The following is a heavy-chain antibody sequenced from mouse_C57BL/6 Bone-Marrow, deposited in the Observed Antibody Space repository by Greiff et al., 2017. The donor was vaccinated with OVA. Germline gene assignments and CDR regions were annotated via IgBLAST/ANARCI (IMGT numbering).Heavy chain of an antibody. Sequence: VQLQQPGTELVKPGASVKLSCKASGYTFTSYWMHWVKQRPGQGLEWIGNINPSNGGTNYNEKFKSKATLTVDKSSSTAYMQLSSLTSEASAVYYFAIPPCDGAWFAYWGQGTLVTVSA. CDR1: GYTFTSYW. V-gene: IGHV1-53*01. CDR2: INPSNGGT. J-gene: IGHJ3*01. CDR3: AIPPCDGAWFAY.